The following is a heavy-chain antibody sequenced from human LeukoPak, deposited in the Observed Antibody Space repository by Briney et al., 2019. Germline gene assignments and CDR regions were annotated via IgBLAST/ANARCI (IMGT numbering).Heavy chain of an antibody. Sequence: GGSLRLSCAASGFTFSSYWMSWVRQAPGKGLEWVGRIKSKTDGGTTDYAAPVKGRFTISRDDSKNTLYLQMNSLKTEDTAVYYCTTATYGSGSSTSHYWGQGTLVTVSS. CDR3: TTATYGSGSSTSHY. J-gene: IGHJ4*02. CDR1: GFTFSSYW. D-gene: IGHD3-10*01. CDR2: IKSKTDGGTT. V-gene: IGHV3-15*01.